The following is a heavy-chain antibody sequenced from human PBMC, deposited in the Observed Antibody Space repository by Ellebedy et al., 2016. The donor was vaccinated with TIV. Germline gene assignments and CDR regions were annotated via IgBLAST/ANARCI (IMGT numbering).Heavy chain of an antibody. J-gene: IGHJ3*02. Sequence: PGGSLRLSCAASGFTFSRHWMHWIRQAPGKGLAWVPATSGSGSATYYAVSVKARFTISRDNSKNTLFLQMNSLIAEDTAVYYCAKGLGCSGGDCYSGHACDIWGQGTMVTVSS. D-gene: IGHD2-15*01. CDR1: GFTFSRHW. CDR3: AKGLGCSGGDCYSGHACDI. CDR2: TSGSGSAT. V-gene: IGHV3-23*01.